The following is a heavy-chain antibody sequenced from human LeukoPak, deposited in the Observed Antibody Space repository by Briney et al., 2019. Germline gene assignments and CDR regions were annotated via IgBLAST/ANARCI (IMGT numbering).Heavy chain of an antibody. D-gene: IGHD5-18*01. CDR2: IYTSGST. CDR3: ARDREGGYNYGYYFDY. V-gene: IGHV4-4*07. Sequence: PSETLSLTCTVSGGSISDYYWDWIRQPAGKGLEWIGRIYTSGSTNYHPSLKSRVTMSVDTSKNQFSLRLISVTAADTAVYYCARDREGGYNYGYYFDYWGQGTLVTVSS. J-gene: IGHJ4*02. CDR1: GGSISDYY.